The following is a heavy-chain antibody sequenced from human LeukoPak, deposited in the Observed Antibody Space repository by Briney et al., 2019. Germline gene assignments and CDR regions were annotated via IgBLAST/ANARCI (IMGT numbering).Heavy chain of an antibody. CDR2: ISYDGSNK. CDR3: ASDGSPDYYGSGSYNY. V-gene: IGHV3-30*03. J-gene: IGHJ4*02. Sequence: GRSLRLSCAASGFTFSNYGMHWVRQAPGKGLEWVALISYDGSNKYYADSVKGRFTISRDNAKNSLYLQMKSLRAEDTAVYYCASDGSPDYYGSGSYNYWGQGTLVTVSS. D-gene: IGHD3-10*01. CDR1: GFTFSNYG.